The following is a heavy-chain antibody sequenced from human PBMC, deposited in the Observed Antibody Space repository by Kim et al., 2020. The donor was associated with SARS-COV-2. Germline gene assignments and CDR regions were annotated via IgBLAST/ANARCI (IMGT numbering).Heavy chain of an antibody. CDR1: GGSISSGNYY. CDR2: IYYSGST. V-gene: IGHV4-30-4*01. Sequence: SETLSLTCTVSGGSISSGNYYWNWIRQPPGKGLEWIGYIYYSGSTYYNPSLKSRLTISVDTSKNQFSLKLSSVTAADTAIYYCAIVPAATYDRFDPWGQGTLVTVSS. J-gene: IGHJ5*02. CDR3: AIVPAATYDRFDP. D-gene: IGHD2-2*01.